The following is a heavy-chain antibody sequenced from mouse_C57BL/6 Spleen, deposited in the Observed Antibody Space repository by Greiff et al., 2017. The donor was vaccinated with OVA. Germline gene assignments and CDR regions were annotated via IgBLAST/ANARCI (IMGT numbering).Heavy chain of an antibody. CDR1: GYAFSSYW. CDR3: ARKVRRSYWYFDV. CDR2: LYPGDGDT. D-gene: IGHD1-1*01. Sequence: QVQLQQSGAELVKPGASVKISCKASGYAFSSYWMNWVTQRPGKGLEWIGQLYPGDGDTNYNGKFKGKATLTADKSSSTAYMQLSSLTSEDSADDFCARKVRRSYWYFDVWGTGTTVTVSS. V-gene: IGHV1-80*01. J-gene: IGHJ1*03.